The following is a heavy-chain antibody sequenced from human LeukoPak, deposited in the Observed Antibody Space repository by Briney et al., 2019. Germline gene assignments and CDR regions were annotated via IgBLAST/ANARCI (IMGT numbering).Heavy chain of an antibody. Sequence: GGSLRLSCAASGFTFRSHGMHWVRQAPGKGLEWVAVIWYDGSNKYYADSVKGRFTISRDNSKNTLYLQMNSLRAEDTAVYYCARDEIPNCSGGSCYHTPFGFDYWGQGTLVTVSS. D-gene: IGHD2-15*01. J-gene: IGHJ4*02. V-gene: IGHV3-33*01. CDR1: GFTFRSHG. CDR3: ARDEIPNCSGGSCYHTPFGFDY. CDR2: IWYDGSNK.